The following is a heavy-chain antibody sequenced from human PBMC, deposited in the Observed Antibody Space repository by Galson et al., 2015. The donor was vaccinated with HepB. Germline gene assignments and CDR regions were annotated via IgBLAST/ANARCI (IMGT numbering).Heavy chain of an antibody. CDR1: GVSIYSGDHS. Sequence: TLSLTCAVSGVSIYSGDHSWTWIRQPPGKGLEWIGYIYHSGSTYYNPSLKSRVTISVDRSKNQFSLKVKSVTAADTAVYYCASAYRFFGAFDPWGQGALVTVSS. CDR2: IYHSGST. D-gene: IGHD2-21*01. V-gene: IGHV4-30-2*01. J-gene: IGHJ5*02. CDR3: ASAYRFFGAFDP.